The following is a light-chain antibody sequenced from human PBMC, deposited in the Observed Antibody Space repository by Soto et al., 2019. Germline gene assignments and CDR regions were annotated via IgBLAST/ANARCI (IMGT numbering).Light chain of an antibody. J-gene: IGKJ1*01. Sequence: EIVMTQSPATLSVSPGERATLSCKASQSVSSNLAWYQQKPGQAPRLLIYGASTRATGIPARFSGSVSATEFTLTISSLQSEDFAVYDWQQYNNWPPWTFGQGTKVEIK. CDR3: QQYNNWPPWT. V-gene: IGKV3-15*01. CDR2: GAS. CDR1: QSVSSN.